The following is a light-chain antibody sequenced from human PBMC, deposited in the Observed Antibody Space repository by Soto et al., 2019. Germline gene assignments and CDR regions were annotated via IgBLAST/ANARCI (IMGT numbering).Light chain of an antibody. CDR1: QSVSSTY. CDR3: QQYNNWIT. Sequence: ETGLTQSPGTLYFSPGERATLSCRASQSVSSTYLAWYQQKPGQAPRLLIYGASSRATGIPDTFSGSGSGTEFTLTISSLQSEDFAVYYCQQYNNWITFGQGTRLENK. V-gene: IGKV3-20*01. J-gene: IGKJ5*01. CDR2: GAS.